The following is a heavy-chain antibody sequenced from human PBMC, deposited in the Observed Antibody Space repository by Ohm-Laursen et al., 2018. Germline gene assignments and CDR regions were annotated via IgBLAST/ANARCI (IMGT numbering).Heavy chain of an antibody. V-gene: IGHV3-23*01. CDR2: ITDSGGST. CDR1: GFTFSNYA. CDR3: VKGRLAGAFDY. D-gene: IGHD2-15*01. Sequence: GSLRLSCAAFGFTFSNYAMYWVRQAPGKGLEWVSAITDSGGSTFYADSVKGRFTISRDNSKNTLYLQMNSLRAEDTAIYYCVKGRLAGAFDYWGQGTLVTVSS. J-gene: IGHJ4*02.